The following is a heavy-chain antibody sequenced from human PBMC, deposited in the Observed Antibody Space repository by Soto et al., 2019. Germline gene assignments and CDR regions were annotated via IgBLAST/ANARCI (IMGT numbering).Heavy chain of an antibody. V-gene: IGHV3-30*18. CDR3: AKLSNMVRGGGWDY. J-gene: IGHJ4*02. D-gene: IGHD3-10*01. Sequence: QVQLVESGGGVVQPGRSLRLSCAASGFTFSSYGMHWVRQAPGKGLEWVAVMSYDGSNKYYADSVKGRFTISRDNSKNTLYLQMNSLRAEDTAVYYCAKLSNMVRGGGWDYWGQGTLVTVSS. CDR1: GFTFSSYG. CDR2: MSYDGSNK.